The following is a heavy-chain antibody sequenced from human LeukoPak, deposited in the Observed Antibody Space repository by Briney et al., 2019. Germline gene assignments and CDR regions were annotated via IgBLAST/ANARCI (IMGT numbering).Heavy chain of an antibody. CDR1: GYTFTGYY. J-gene: IGHJ6*03. CDR2: INPNSGGT. Sequence: ASVKVSCKASGYTFTGYYMHWVRQAPGQGLEWMGWINPNSGGTNYAQKFQGWVTMTRDTSISTAYMELSRLRSDDTAVYYCAREGYCSSTSCYTGAGYYYYYMDVWGKGTTVTVSS. CDR3: AREGYCSSTSCYTGAGYYYYYMDV. V-gene: IGHV1-2*04. D-gene: IGHD2-2*02.